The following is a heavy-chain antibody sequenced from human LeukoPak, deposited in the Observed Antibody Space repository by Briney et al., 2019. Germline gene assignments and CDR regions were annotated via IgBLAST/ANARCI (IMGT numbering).Heavy chain of an antibody. Sequence: GASVKVSCKASGYTFTGYHIHWVRQAPGQGPEWMGRINPNSGDTNYAQKFQGRVTMTRDTSISTAYMELSRLRSDDTAVYYCARDYCSSTSCLFDYWGQGTLVTVSS. V-gene: IGHV1-2*06. CDR1: GYTFTGYH. D-gene: IGHD2-2*01. J-gene: IGHJ4*02. CDR3: ARDYCSSTSCLFDY. CDR2: INPNSGDT.